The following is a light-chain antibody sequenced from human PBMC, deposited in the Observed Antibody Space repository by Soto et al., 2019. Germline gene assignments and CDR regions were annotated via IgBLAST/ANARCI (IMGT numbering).Light chain of an antibody. CDR3: SSYTSSSTLLYV. CDR1: SSDVGGYNS. CDR2: DVS. J-gene: IGLJ1*01. Sequence: QSALTQPASVSGSPGQSITISCTGTSSDVGGYNSVSWYQHHPGKAPKLILYDVSNRPSGVSNRFSGSKSGNTASLTISGLQAEDEADYYCSSYTSSSTLLYVFGTGTKVTVL. V-gene: IGLV2-14*03.